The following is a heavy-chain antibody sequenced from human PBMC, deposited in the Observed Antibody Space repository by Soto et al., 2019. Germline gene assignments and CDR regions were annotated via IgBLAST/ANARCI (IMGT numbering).Heavy chain of an antibody. J-gene: IGHJ4*02. CDR1: GDSIGTTHSY. V-gene: IGHV4-39*01. Sequence: SETLSLTCTVSGDSIGTTHSYWAWIRQPPGKGLEWIGSIYYSGSTYNNPSLRSRVSMSIDTSKDQFSLKLKSVTAADTALYFCARQRTSVVTQAYFDVWGPGSLVT. CDR2: IYYSGST. D-gene: IGHD2-21*02. CDR3: ARQRTSVVTQAYFDV.